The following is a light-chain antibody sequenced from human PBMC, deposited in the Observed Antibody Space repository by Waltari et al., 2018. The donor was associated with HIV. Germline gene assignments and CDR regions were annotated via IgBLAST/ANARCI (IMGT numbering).Light chain of an antibody. CDR2: YDS. J-gene: IGLJ2*01. Sequence: SYVLTQPPSVSVAPGKPARIPCGGNNIGSESVHWYQQKPGQAPLLAIHYDSDRPSGIPERFSGSNSGNTATLTISRVEAGDEADYYCQVWDSSSDHVIFGGGTKLTVL. CDR1: NIGSES. CDR3: QVWDSSSDHVI. V-gene: IGLV3-21*04.